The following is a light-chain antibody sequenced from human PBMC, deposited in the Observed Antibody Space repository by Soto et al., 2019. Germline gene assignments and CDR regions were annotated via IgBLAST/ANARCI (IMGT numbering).Light chain of an antibody. Sequence: QSALTQPASVSGSPGQSITISCTGTSSDLGGYNSVSWFQQRPDKAPKLIIYEVFNRPSGISSRFSGFKSGNTASLTISGLQAEDEADYYCSSYSRTSTRVFGTGTKVTVL. CDR1: SSDLGGYNS. V-gene: IGLV2-14*01. CDR3: SSYSRTSTRV. CDR2: EVF. J-gene: IGLJ1*01.